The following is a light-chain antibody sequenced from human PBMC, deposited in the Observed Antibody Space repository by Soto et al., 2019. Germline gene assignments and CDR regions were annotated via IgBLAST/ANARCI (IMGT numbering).Light chain of an antibody. CDR3: QQYTSWPRT. Sequence: EVVMTQSPATLSVSPGERATLSCRASQSVSNNIAWYRQKPGQAPRLLLYGASTRATGIPARFSGSGSGTEFTLTISSLQSEDFASYYCQQYTSWPRTFGQGTKLDIK. V-gene: IGKV3-15*01. CDR2: GAS. CDR1: QSVSNN. J-gene: IGKJ2*01.